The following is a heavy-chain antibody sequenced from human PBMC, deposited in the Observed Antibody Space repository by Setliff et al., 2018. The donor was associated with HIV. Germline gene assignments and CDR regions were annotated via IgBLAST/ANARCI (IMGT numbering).Heavy chain of an antibody. CDR2: IYTSGST. Sequence: SETLSLTCAVYGGSFSGYYWSWIRQPPGKGLEWIGYIYTSGSTNYNPSLKSRVTMSVDTSKNQFSLKLSSVTAADTAVYYCAREDSSGRIDCWGQGTLVTVSS. CDR3: AREDSSGRIDC. D-gene: IGHD6-19*01. CDR1: GGSFSGYY. J-gene: IGHJ4*02. V-gene: IGHV4-59*01.